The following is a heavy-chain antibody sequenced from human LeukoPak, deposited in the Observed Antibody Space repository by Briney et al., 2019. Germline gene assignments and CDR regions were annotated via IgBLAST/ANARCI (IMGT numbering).Heavy chain of an antibody. CDR3: ARASTTVPNLLDH. J-gene: IGHJ4*02. D-gene: IGHD4-17*01. CDR1: GFTFSTYW. CDR2: IKGDGSST. V-gene: IGHV3-74*01. Sequence: GGSLRLSCAASGFTFSTYWMHWVRQAPGKGLVWVARIKGDGSSTIYADSVKGRFTISRDSSKNTLYLQTSSLRAEDTAVYYCARASTTVPNLLDHWGRGTLVTVTS.